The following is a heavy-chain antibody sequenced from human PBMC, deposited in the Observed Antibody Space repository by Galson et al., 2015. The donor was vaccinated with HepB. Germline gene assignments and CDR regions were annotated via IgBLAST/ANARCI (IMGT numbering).Heavy chain of an antibody. CDR3: ARDYDFWSGEFDY. Sequence: SVKVSCKASGGTFSSYAISWVRQAPGQGLEWMGWISAYNGNTNYAQKLQGRVTMTTDTSTSTAYMELRSLRSDDTAVYYCARDYDFWSGEFDYWGQGTLVTVSS. CDR2: ISAYNGNT. CDR1: GGTFSSYA. D-gene: IGHD3-3*01. V-gene: IGHV1-18*01. J-gene: IGHJ4*02.